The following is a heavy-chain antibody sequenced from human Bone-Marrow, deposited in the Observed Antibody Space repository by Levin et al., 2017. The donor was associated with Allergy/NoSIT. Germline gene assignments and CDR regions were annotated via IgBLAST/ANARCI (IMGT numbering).Heavy chain of an antibody. D-gene: IGHD2-15*01. CDR2: IGWNTANI. CDR1: GFMFDDYA. CDR3: AIDARDCSGGSCWDFDV. Sequence: SCAASGFMFDDYAMNWVRRPPGKGLEWVSGIGWNTANIGYADSVKGRFTISRDNAKKSLFLQMHSLRPDDTALYYCAIDARDCSGGSCWDFDVWGRGTLVTVSS. J-gene: IGHJ2*01. V-gene: IGHV3-9*01.